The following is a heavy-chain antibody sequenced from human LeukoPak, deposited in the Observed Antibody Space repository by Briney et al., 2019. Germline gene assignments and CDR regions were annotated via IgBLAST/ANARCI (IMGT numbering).Heavy chain of an antibody. CDR2: IIPIFGTA. CDR3: ARDSGQYYDSSPSW. CDR1: GYTFTSYG. D-gene: IGHD3-22*01. Sequence: SVKVSCKASGYTFTSYGISWVRQAPGQGLEWMGGIIPIFGTANYAQKFQGRVTITADESTSTAYMELSSLRSEDTAVYYCARDSGQYYDSSPSWWGQGTLVTVSS. J-gene: IGHJ4*02. V-gene: IGHV1-69*13.